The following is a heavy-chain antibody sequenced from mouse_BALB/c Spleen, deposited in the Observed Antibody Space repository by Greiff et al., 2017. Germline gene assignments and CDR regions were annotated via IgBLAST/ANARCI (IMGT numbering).Heavy chain of an antibody. CDR1: GYSITSGYY. J-gene: IGHJ3*01. CDR3: ARDYYLWFAY. V-gene: IGHV3-6*02. Sequence: EVQLVESGPGLVKPSQSLSLTCSVTGYSITSGYYWNWIRQFPGNKLEWMGYISYDGSNNYNPSLKNRISITRDTSKNQFFLKLNSVTTEDTATYYCARDYYLWFAYWGQGTLVTVSA. CDR2: ISYDGSN. D-gene: IGHD1-1*01.